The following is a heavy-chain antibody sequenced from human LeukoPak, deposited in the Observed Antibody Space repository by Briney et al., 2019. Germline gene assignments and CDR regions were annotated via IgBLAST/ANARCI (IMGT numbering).Heavy chain of an antibody. CDR2: IYISAT. Sequence: SETLSLTCTVSRGSISTFSWSWVRQSPGKGLEWIGSIYISATNFNPSFKSRVAMSVDTSKNQFSLRLNSVTTADSAVYYCARDTTVASGMQFWGQGTLVTVSS. CDR1: RGSISTFS. V-gene: IGHV4-4*07. D-gene: IGHD4-23*01. J-gene: IGHJ4*02. CDR3: ARDTTVASGMQF.